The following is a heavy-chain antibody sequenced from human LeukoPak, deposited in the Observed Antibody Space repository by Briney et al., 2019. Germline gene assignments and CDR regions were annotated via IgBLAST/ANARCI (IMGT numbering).Heavy chain of an antibody. CDR1: GGSISSGSYY. CDR2: IYTSGST. Sequence: SETLSLTCTVSGGSISSGSYYWSWIRQPAGKGLEWIGRIYTSGSTNYNPSLKSRVTISVDTSKNQFSLKLSSVTAADTAVYYCARDKVTTPYYYYYMDVWGKGTTVTVSS. J-gene: IGHJ6*03. V-gene: IGHV4-61*02. CDR3: ARDKVTTPYYYYYMDV. D-gene: IGHD4-17*01.